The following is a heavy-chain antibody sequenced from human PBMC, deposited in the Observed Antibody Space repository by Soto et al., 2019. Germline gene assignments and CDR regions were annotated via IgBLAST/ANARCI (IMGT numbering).Heavy chain of an antibody. V-gene: IGHV3-74*01. D-gene: IGHD6-19*01. CDR2: INSDGSST. J-gene: IGHJ1*01. Sequence: GGSLRLSCGASGFTFSSHWMHWVRQVPGKGLVWVSRINSDGSSTSYADSVKGRFTISRNNAKNTLYLQMNSLRAEDTAVYYCARGSIAVAGYLIQHWGQGTLVTVSS. CDR3: ARGSIAVAGYLIQH. CDR1: GFTFSSHW.